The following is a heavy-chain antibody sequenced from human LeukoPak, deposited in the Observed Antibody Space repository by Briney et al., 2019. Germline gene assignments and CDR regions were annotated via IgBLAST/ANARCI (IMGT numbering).Heavy chain of an antibody. CDR1: GGSLSSYY. V-gene: IGHV4-59*06. D-gene: IGHD5-24*01. CDR2: IYYSEST. J-gene: IGHJ3*02. Sequence: SETLSLTCTVSGGSLSSYYWSWIRQHPGKGLEWIGYIYYSESTYYNPSLKSRVTISVDTSKNQFSLKLSSVTAADTAVYYCARDQSIIAQGDAFDIWGQGTMVTVSS. CDR3: ARDQSIIAQGDAFDI.